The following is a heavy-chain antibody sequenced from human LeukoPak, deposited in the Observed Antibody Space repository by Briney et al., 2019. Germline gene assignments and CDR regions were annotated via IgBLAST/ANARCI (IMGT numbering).Heavy chain of an antibody. CDR1: GFTFSNYW. CDR3: ARDGATKTYYDFWSGQNFYYYYYMDV. V-gene: IGHV3-74*01. Sequence: GGSLRLSCAASGFTFSNYWMHWVRQAPGKGLVWVSRINTDGSRITYADSVKGRFTISRDNAMNTVYLQMNSLRAEDTAVYYCARDGATKTYYDFWSGQNFYYYYYMDVWGKGTTVTVSS. CDR2: INTDGSRI. J-gene: IGHJ6*03. D-gene: IGHD3-3*01.